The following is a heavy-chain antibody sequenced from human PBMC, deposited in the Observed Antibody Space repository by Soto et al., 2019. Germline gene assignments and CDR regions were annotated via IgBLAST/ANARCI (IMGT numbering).Heavy chain of an antibody. Sequence: PGGSLRLSCVASGFTFSSHGMHWVRQAPGKGLEWVAVISYDGSNKYYADSVKGRFTISRDNSKNTLYLQMNSLRAEDTAVYYCAEDLYSGSSHPDYWGQGTLVNVS. V-gene: IGHV3-30*18. D-gene: IGHD1-26*01. CDR3: AEDLYSGSSHPDY. CDR2: ISYDGSNK. J-gene: IGHJ4*02. CDR1: GFTFSSHG.